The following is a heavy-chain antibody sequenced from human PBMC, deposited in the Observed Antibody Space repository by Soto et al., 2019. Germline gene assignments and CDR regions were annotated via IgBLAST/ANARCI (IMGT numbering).Heavy chain of an antibody. CDR1: GYTFTGYY. Sequence: ASVKVSCKASGYTFTGYYMHWVRQAPGQGLEWMGWINPNSGGTNYAQKFQGRVTMTRDTSISTAYMELSRLRSDDTAVYYCARVSTGTTHYPWFDPWGQGTLVTVSS. V-gene: IGHV1-2*02. J-gene: IGHJ5*02. CDR3: ARVSTGTTHYPWFDP. D-gene: IGHD1-7*01. CDR2: INPNSGGT.